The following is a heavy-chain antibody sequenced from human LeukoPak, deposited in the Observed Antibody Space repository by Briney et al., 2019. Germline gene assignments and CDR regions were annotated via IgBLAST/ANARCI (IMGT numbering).Heavy chain of an antibody. V-gene: IGHV3-21*01. J-gene: IGHJ4*02. D-gene: IGHD6-13*01. Sequence: GGSLRLSCAAPGFTSSSYSMNWVRQAPGKGLEWVSSISSSSSYIYYADPVKGRFTISRDNAKNSLYLQMNSLRAEDTAVYYCVRWYSSSWDSYYFDYWGQGTLVTVSS. CDR3: VRWYSSSWDSYYFDY. CDR1: GFTSSSYS. CDR2: ISSSSSYI.